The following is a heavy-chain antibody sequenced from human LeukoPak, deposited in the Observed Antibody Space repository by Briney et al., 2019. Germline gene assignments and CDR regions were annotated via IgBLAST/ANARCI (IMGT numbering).Heavy chain of an antibody. CDR2: IKQDGSEK. D-gene: IGHD6-19*01. CDR1: GLTFSSYW. CDR3: ARDDSSGWYYFDY. Sequence: GGSLRLSCAASGLTFSSYWMSWVRQAPGKGLEWVANIKQDGSEKYYVDSVKGRFTISRDNAKNSLYLQMNSLRAEDTAVYHCARDDSSGWYYFDYWGQGTLVTVSS. J-gene: IGHJ4*02. V-gene: IGHV3-7*01.